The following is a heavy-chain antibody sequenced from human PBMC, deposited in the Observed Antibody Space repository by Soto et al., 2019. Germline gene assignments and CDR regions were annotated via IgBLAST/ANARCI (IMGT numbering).Heavy chain of an antibody. V-gene: IGHV3-66*01. Sequence: GGSLRLSCAASGFTVSSNYMSWVRQAPGKGLEWVSVIYSGGSTYYADSVKGRFTISRDNSKNTLYLQMNSLRAEDTAVYYCAREGYDILTGYRPFDYWGQGTLVTVS. CDR1: GFTVSSNY. CDR3: AREGYDILTGYRPFDY. D-gene: IGHD3-9*01. J-gene: IGHJ4*02. CDR2: IYSGGST.